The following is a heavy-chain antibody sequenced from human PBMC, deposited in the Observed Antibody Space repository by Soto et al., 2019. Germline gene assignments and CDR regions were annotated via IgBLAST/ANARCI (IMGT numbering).Heavy chain of an antibody. CDR2: IFHNRNT. V-gene: IGHV4-4*02. Sequence: SETLFLTCAVSSGSIRSSNWWSWVRQSPGKGLEWIGEIFHNRNTYYNPSLNSRVTISVDTSKNQFSLNLRSVTAADTAVYYCARRTWGMDVWGQGTTVTVSS. CDR3: ARRTWGMDV. CDR1: SGSIRSSNW. D-gene: IGHD2-8*01. J-gene: IGHJ6*02.